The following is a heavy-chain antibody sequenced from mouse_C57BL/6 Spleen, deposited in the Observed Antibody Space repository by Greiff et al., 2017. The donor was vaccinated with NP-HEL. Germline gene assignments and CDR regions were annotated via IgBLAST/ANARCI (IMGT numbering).Heavy chain of an antibody. J-gene: IGHJ2*01. CDR2: IYPGSGNT. Sequence: VQLQQSGAELVRPGASVKLSCKASGYTFTDYYINWVKQRPGQGLEWIARIYPGSGNTYYNETFKGKATLTAEKSSSTAYMQLSSLTSEDSAVYFCARGDYGSPLDYWGQGTTLTVSS. CDR3: ARGDYGSPLDY. D-gene: IGHD1-1*01. CDR1: GYTFTDYY. V-gene: IGHV1-76*01.